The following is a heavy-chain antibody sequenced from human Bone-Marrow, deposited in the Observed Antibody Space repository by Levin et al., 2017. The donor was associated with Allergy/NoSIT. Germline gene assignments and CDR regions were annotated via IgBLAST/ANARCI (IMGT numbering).Heavy chain of an antibody. Sequence: LSLTCAASGFTFCSYDMHWVRQATGRGLEWVSAIGTAADSYYSGSVKGRFTVSRDNAKNSFYLQMNSLRAGDTAVYYCARVALPRYCTSTSCSDSGYYFDYWGQGTLVTVSS. CDR3: ARVALPRYCTSTSCSDSGYYFDY. CDR1: GFTFCSYD. CDR2: IGTAADS. D-gene: IGHD2-2*01. J-gene: IGHJ4*02. V-gene: IGHV3-13*04.